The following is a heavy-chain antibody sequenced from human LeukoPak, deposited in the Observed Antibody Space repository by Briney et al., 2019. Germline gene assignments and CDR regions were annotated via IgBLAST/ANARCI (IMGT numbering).Heavy chain of an antibody. CDR1: GFTFSSYG. CDR2: IRYDGSNK. Sequence: GGSLRLSCAASGFTFSSYGMHWVRQAPGKGLEWVAFIRYDGSNKYYADSVKSRFTISRDNSKNTLYLQMNSLRAEDTAVYYCAKDKYYGSGSRNWFDPWGQGTLVTVSS. V-gene: IGHV3-30*02. D-gene: IGHD3-10*01. CDR3: AKDKYYGSGSRNWFDP. J-gene: IGHJ5*02.